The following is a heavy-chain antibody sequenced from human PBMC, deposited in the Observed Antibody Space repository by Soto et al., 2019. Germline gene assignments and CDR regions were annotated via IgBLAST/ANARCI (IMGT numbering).Heavy chain of an antibody. J-gene: IGHJ6*02. CDR2: FEPEDGER. V-gene: IGHV1-24*01. D-gene: IGHD3-10*01. Sequence: ASVKVSCKVSGHTVTDLSIHWVRLSPGKGLEWMGNFEPEDGERVYAQKFQGRVKVTEDTSDNTAYLELSSLTSDDTAVYYCAVESPATGITHLHYNGMDVGGQGTTVSVSS. CDR3: AVESPATGITHLHYNGMDV. CDR1: GHTVTDLS.